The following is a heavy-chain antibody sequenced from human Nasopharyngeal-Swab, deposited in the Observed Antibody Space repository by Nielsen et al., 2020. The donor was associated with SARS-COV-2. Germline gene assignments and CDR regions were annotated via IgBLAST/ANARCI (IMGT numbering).Heavy chain of an antibody. CDR3: ARAGRVGDAFTGLDV. Sequence: SETLSLTCSVSGGSFNGFYWNWIRQPPGKGLEWIGEINQNERTNYNPSLRSRVTMLVDTSNNQVSLKLSSVTATDTGVYYCARAGRVGDAFTGLDVWGQGTSVTVSS. V-gene: IGHV4-34*01. CDR2: INQNERT. J-gene: IGHJ6*02. D-gene: IGHD1-26*01. CDR1: GGSFNGFY.